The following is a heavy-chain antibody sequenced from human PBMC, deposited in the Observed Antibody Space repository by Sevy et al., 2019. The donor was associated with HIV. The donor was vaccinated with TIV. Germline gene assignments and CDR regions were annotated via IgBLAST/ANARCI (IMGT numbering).Heavy chain of an antibody. V-gene: IGHV1-24*01. Sequence: ASVKVSCKVSGYTLTELSMHWVRQAPGKGLGWMGGFDPGSGATVYAQKFQGRVIMTEDTSTDTGYMELSSLRSEDTAVYYCATVGLRYFSGASAYQGDWFDPWGQGTLVTVSS. J-gene: IGHJ5*02. CDR3: ATVGLRYFSGASAYQGDWFDP. CDR1: GYTLTELS. D-gene: IGHD2-15*01. CDR2: FDPGSGAT.